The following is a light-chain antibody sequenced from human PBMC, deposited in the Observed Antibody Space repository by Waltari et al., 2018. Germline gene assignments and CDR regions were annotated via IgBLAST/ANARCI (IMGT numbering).Light chain of an antibody. Sequence: DIVMTQSPDSLAVSLGERATINCKSSQTISYSSNNKNYLAWYQKKPGQPPRLLISWASSRESAVPDRFSGSGSGTDFTLTISSLQVEDVAIYYCQQYYSVPLTFGQGTKVGIK. CDR2: WAS. V-gene: IGKV4-1*01. J-gene: IGKJ1*01. CDR3: QQYYSVPLT. CDR1: QTISYSSNNKNY.